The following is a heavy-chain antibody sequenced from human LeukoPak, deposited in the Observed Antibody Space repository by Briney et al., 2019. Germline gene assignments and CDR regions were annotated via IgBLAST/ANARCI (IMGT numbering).Heavy chain of an antibody. CDR1: GYSFTSYA. J-gene: IGHJ6*04. D-gene: IGHD3-16*01. CDR3: ARELGGYYYGMDV. CDR2: INACNGNT. V-gene: IGHV1-3*01. Sequence: ASVKVSCKASGYSFTSYAMHWGRQAPGQRLEWRGWINACNGNTKYSQKFPGRVTITRDTSASTAYMELSSLRSEDTAVYYCARELGGYYYGMDVWGKGTTVTVSS.